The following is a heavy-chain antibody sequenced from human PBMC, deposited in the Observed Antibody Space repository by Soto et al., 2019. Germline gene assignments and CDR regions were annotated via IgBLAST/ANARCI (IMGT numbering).Heavy chain of an antibody. CDR1: GFTFSSYA. J-gene: IGHJ3*02. V-gene: IGHV3-23*01. D-gene: IGHD6-13*01. Sequence: GGSLRLSCAVSGFTFSSYAMNWVRQAPGKGLEWVSAITGSGGSTYYADSVKGRFTISRDNSKSTLYLQMNSLRAEDTAVYYCARVTDSSSWYADAFDIWGQGTMVTVSS. CDR2: ITGSGGST. CDR3: ARVTDSSSWYADAFDI.